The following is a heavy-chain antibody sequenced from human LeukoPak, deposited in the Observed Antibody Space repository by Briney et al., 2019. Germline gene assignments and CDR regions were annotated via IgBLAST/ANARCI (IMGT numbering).Heavy chain of an antibody. J-gene: IGHJ4*02. CDR2: ISSSSSYI. V-gene: IGHV3-21*01. Sequence: GGSLRLSCAASGFTFSSYSMNWVRQAPGKGLEWVSSISSSSSYIYYADSVKGRFTISRDNAKNSLYLQMNSLRAEDTAVYYCAPRYYDFWSGYYPLDYWGQGILVTVSS. CDR3: APRYYDFWSGYYPLDY. D-gene: IGHD3-3*01. CDR1: GFTFSSYS.